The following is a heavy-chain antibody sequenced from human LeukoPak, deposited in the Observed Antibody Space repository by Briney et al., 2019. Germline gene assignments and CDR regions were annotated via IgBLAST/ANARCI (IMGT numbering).Heavy chain of an antibody. V-gene: IGHV4-59*04. D-gene: IGHD6-19*01. CDR2: FYYSGST. Sequence: SETLSLTCTVSGGSIRSYYWSWIRQPPGKGLEWIGYFYYSGSTYYNPSLKSRVTISVDTSKNQFSLKLSSVTAADTAVYYCARGVRFITVAGGTREFDYWGQGTLVTVSS. CDR3: ARGVRFITVAGGTREFDY. CDR1: GGSIRSYY. J-gene: IGHJ4*02.